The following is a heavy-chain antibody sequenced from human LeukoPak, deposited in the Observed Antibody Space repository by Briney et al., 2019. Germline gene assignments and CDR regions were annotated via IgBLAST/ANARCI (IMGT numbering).Heavy chain of an antibody. V-gene: IGHV3-7*01. D-gene: IGHD4-11*01. CDR3: AREYTTVTNWFDP. CDR1: GFTFSSYW. J-gene: IGHJ5*02. Sequence: GGSLRLSCAASGFTFSSYWMSWVRQAPGKGLEWVANIKQDGSEKCYVDSVKGRFTISRDNAKNSLYLQMNSLRAEDTAVYYCAREYTTVTNWFDPWGQGTLVTVSS. CDR2: IKQDGSEK.